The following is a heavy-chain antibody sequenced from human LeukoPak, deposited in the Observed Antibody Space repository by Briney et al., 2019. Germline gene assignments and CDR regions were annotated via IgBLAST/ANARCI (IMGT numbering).Heavy chain of an antibody. CDR3: ARGRWKMDIVVVPAARFDY. D-gene: IGHD2-2*03. V-gene: IGHV4-34*01. J-gene: IGHJ4*02. CDR2: INHSGST. Sequence: SETLSLTCAVYGGSFSGYYWSWIRQPPGRGLEWIGEINHSGSTNYNPSLKSRVTISVDTSKNQFSLKLSSVTAADTAVYYCARGRWKMDIVVVPAARFDYWGQGTLVTVSS. CDR1: GGSFSGYY.